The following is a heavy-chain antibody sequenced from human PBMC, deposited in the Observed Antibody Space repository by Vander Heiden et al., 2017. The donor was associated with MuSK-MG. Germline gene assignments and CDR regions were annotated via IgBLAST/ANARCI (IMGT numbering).Heavy chain of an antibody. CDR1: GSTFSGYH. CDR2: IKPDSGDT. Sequence: QLEQSGAELTKPGASVKDPCRAPGSTFSGYHLHWVRKAPGQGLEWMGWIKPDSGDTNYAQKFQGRVTMTRGTSTSTVYMELSRLRSDDTAVYFCATDFWVTALSPSYYYGMDVWGQGTTITVS. V-gene: IGHV1-2*02. D-gene: IGHD2-21*02. J-gene: IGHJ6*02. CDR3: ATDFWVTALSPSYYYGMDV.